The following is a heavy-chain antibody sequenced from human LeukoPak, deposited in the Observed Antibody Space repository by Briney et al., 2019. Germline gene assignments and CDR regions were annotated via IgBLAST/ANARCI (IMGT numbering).Heavy chain of an antibody. CDR2: IYYSGST. CDR3: AKRDDSGGNLVDL. Sequence: SETLSLTCTVSGGSISSHYWVWIRQPPGKGLEWIGSIYYSGSTYYNSSLENRVTISIDTSKNHFSLRLRSLSAADTSVYYCAKRDDSGGNLVDLWGQGTLVTVSS. D-gene: IGHD3-22*01. V-gene: IGHV4-39*02. CDR1: GGSISSHY. J-gene: IGHJ4*02.